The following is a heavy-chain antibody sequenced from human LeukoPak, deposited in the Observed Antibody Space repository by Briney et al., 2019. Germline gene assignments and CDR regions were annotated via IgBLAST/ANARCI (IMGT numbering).Heavy chain of an antibody. D-gene: IGHD2-2*01. CDR3: AKGDLVVVPAGRGYYYYYMDV. J-gene: IGHJ6*03. V-gene: IGHV3-30*02. CDR1: GFTFSSYG. CDR2: IRYDGSNK. Sequence: GGSLRLSCAACGFTFSSYGMHWVRQAPGKGLEWVAFIRYDGSNKYYADSVKGRFTISRDNSKNTLYLQMNSLRAEDTAVYYCAKGDLVVVPAGRGYYYYYMDVWGKGTTVTVSS.